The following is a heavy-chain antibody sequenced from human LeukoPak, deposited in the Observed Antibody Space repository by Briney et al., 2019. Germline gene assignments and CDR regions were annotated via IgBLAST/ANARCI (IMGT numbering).Heavy chain of an antibody. CDR3: ARDLPRSNIVVVPAAGYYGMDV. V-gene: IGHV3-30-3*01. D-gene: IGHD2-2*01. CDR1: GFTFSSYA. Sequence: GGSLRLSCAAYGFTFSSYAMHWVRQAPGKGLEWVAVISYDGSNKYYADSVKGRFTISRGNSKNTLYLQMNSLRAEDTAVYYCARDLPRSNIVVVPAAGYYGMDVWGQGTTVTVSS. CDR2: ISYDGSNK. J-gene: IGHJ6*02.